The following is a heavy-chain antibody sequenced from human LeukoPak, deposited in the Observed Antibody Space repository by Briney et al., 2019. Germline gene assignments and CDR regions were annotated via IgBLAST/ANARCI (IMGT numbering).Heavy chain of an antibody. D-gene: IGHD6-19*01. CDR1: GGSIFTTSYY. J-gene: IGHJ4*02. V-gene: IGHV4-39*01. CDR2: IYYSGSA. Sequence: SETLSLTCTVAGGSIFTTSYYWDWIRQSPGKGLEWIGSIYYSGSAYHSPSLKSRLTVSVDTSKDQFSLRLTSVTAADTAVYYCARRVAVAGRNHFDDWGQGTLVTVSS. CDR3: ARRVAVAGRNHFDD.